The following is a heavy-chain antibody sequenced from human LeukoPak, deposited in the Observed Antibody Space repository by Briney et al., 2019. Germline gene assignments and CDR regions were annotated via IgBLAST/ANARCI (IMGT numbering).Heavy chain of an antibody. J-gene: IGHJ3*01. CDR1: GYTFTSYD. D-gene: IGHD2-2*01. V-gene: IGHV1-8*01. CDR3: ARDWGGYCGTTSCYGSDDAFDV. Sequence: ASVKVSCKASGYTFTSYDINWVRQATGQGLEWMGWMNPNSGNTGYAQKFQGRVTMTRNTSISTAYMELSSLRSEDTAVYYCARDWGGYCGTTSCYGSDDAFDVWGQGTMVTVSS. CDR2: MNPNSGNT.